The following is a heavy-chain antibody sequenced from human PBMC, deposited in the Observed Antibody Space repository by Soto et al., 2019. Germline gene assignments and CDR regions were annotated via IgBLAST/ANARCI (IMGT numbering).Heavy chain of an antibody. D-gene: IGHD3-22*01. J-gene: IGHJ6*02. CDR1: GYTFTSYY. V-gene: IGHV1-46*01. CDR2: INPSGGST. CDR3: ARPLDSSGYYRYYYYGMDV. Sequence: ASVKVSCKASGYTFTSYYMHWVRQAPGQGLEWMGIINPSGGSTSYAQKFQGRVTMTRDTSTSTVYMELSSLRSEDTAVCYCARPLDSSGYYRYYYYGMDVWGQGTTVTVSS.